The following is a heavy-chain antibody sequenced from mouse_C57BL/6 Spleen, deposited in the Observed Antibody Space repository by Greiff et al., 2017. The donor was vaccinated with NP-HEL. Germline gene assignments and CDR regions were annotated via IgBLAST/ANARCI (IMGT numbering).Heavy chain of an antibody. CDR1: GFTFSSYA. CDR2: ISDGGSYT. D-gene: IGHD3-1*01. V-gene: IGHV5-4*01. J-gene: IGHJ4*01. Sequence: VQLKESGGGLVKPGGSLKLSCAASGFTFSSYAMSWVRQTPEKRLEWVATISDGGSYTYYPDNVKGRFTISRDNAKNNLYLQMSHLKSEDTAMYYCARRGYFYAMDYWGQGTSVTVSS. CDR3: ARRGYFYAMDY.